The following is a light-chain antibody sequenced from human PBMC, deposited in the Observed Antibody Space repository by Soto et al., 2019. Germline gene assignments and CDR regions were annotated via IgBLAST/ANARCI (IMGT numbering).Light chain of an antibody. V-gene: IGLV2-14*01. Sequence: QSSLTQPASVSGSPGQSITISCTGTSSDVGGYNSVSWYRQDPGKAPKLMIYDVTNRPSGVSSRFSGSKSGNTASLTISGLQAEDEADYYCSSFTSSITYVFGTGTKAHRP. CDR3: SSFTSSITYV. CDR1: SSDVGGYNS. CDR2: DVT. J-gene: IGLJ1*01.